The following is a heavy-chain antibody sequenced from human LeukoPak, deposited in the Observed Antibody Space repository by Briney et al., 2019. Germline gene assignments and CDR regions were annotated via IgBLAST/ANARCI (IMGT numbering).Heavy chain of an antibody. D-gene: IGHD5-24*01. CDR3: ARDQIGGGYKPLDY. V-gene: IGHV4-61*01. CDR2: IYSSGST. CDR1: GGSVSSGSHY. Sequence: SETLSLTCTVSGGSVSSGSHYWSWIRQPPGKGLEWIGYIYSSGSTNYNPSLESRVTISADTSKNQFSLKLNSVTAADTAVYYCARDQIGGGYKPLDYWGEGTLVTVSS. J-gene: IGHJ4*02.